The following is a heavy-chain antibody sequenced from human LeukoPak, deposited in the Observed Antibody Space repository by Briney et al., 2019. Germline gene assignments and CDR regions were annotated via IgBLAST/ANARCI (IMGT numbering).Heavy chain of an antibody. CDR1: GFTFSSYA. D-gene: IGHD2-21*02. Sequence: PGGSLRLSCAASGFTFSSYAMSWVRQAPGKGLEWVSAISGSGGSTYYADSVKGRFTISRDNSKNTLYLQMNSLKTEDTAVYYCTTDGDYNDDYWGQGTLVTVSS. V-gene: IGHV3-23*01. J-gene: IGHJ4*02. CDR2: ISGSGGST. CDR3: TTDGDYNDDY.